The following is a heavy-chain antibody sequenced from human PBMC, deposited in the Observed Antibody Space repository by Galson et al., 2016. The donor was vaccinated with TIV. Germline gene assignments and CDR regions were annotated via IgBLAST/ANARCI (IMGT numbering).Heavy chain of an antibody. V-gene: IGHV1-24*01. D-gene: IGHD3-10*01. CDR2: FDPEDGQT. CDR3: ATEARCVQWSNGEFYFGLDV. CDR1: GHTLKELN. Sequence: SVKVSCKVSGHTLKELNFQWVRQAPGKGLEWMGGFDPEDGQTTYTQKLQGRVTMTEDTSTDTAYMELSSLTSEDTAVYYCATEARCVQWSNGEFYFGLDVWGQGTTVIVSS. J-gene: IGHJ6*02.